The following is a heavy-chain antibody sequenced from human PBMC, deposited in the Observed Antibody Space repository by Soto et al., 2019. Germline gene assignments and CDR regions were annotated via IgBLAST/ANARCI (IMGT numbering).Heavy chain of an antibody. D-gene: IGHD2-8*01. CDR2: MNPNSGNI. J-gene: IGHJ6*03. V-gene: IGHV1-8*01. CDR3: ARVQLLIPQVVYYYMDV. CDR1: GYTFTSYD. Sequence: QVQLVQSGAEVKKPGASVKVSCKASGYTFTSYDINWVRQATGQGLEWMGWMNPNSGNIDYAQKFQGRVTITMNTSMSTAYMELSSLRSEDTAAYYCARVQLLIPQVVYYYMDVWGNGTTVTVSS.